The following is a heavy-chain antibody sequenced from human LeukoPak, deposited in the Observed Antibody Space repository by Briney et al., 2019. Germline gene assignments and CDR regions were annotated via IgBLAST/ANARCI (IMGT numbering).Heavy chain of an antibody. CDR3: ARDQYDTWSRRGNFDS. J-gene: IGHJ4*02. V-gene: IGHV3-74*01. D-gene: IGHD3-3*01. CDR1: GFTFSTYG. Sequence: SGGSLRLSCAASGFTFSTYGMHWVRQAPGKGLVWVSRINSDGSSTNYADSVKGRFTISRDNAKNTLYLQMNSLRAEDTAVYYCARDQYDTWSRRGNFDSWGQGTLVIVSS. CDR2: INSDGSST.